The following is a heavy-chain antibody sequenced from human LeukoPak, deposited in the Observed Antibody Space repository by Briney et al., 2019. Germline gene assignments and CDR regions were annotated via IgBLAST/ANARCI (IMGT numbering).Heavy chain of an antibody. D-gene: IGHD3-16*02. CDR2: IYYSGST. CDR1: GGSVSSGSYY. Sequence: KSSETLSLTCTVSGGSVSSGSYYWSWIRQPPGKGLEWIGYIYYSGSTNYNPSLKSRVTISVDTSKNQFSLKLSSVTAADTAVYYCARVYYDYVWGSYRYFDYWGQGTLVTVSS. V-gene: IGHV4-61*01. CDR3: ARVYYDYVWGSYRYFDY. J-gene: IGHJ4*02.